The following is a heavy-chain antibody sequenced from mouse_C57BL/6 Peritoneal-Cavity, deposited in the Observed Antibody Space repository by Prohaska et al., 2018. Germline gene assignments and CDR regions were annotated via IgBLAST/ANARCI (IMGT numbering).Heavy chain of an antibody. D-gene: IGHD6-2*01. CDR1: GFTFSGFW. CDR3: RRYSHCWYFDV. Sequence: EVQLLETGGGLVQPGGSRGLSCEGSGFTFSGFWMSWVRQTTGKTLEWIGDINSDSSAINYAPSIKDRFTIFRDKDRSTLYLQMSNVRSGDTATDLCRRYSHCWYFDVWGTGTTVTVSS. V-gene: IGHV11-2*01. CDR2: INSDSSAI. J-gene: IGHJ1*03.